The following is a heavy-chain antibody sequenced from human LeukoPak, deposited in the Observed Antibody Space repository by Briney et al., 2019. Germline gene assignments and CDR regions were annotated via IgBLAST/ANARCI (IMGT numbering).Heavy chain of an antibody. CDR2: INPNTGAT. D-gene: IGHD6-19*01. CDR1: GYTLTGYY. J-gene: IGHJ4*02. V-gene: IGHV1-2*02. CDR3: ARDRVGSGWPRPYYFEV. Sequence: ASVKVSCKASGYTLTGYYLHWVRQAPGQGLEWMGWINPNTGATHSAQKFQGRITMTRGTSISTAYMDLSRLRSDDTAVYYCARDRVGSGWPRPYYFEVWGQGTLVTVFS.